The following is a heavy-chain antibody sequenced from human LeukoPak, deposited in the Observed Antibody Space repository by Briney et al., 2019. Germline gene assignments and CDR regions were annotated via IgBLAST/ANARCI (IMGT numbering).Heavy chain of an antibody. CDR2: IKQDGSER. J-gene: IGHJ5*02. CDR3: AKAAGWGVLQYVWFDP. V-gene: IGHV3-7*03. CDR1: GFTLSSYW. Sequence: GGSLRLSCAASGFTLSSYWMTWVRQAPGKGLEWVANIKQDGSERYYVDSVKGRFTISRDNAKNSLYLQMNSLRAEDTAVYYCAKAAGWGVLQYVWFDPWGQGTLVTVSS. D-gene: IGHD4-11*01.